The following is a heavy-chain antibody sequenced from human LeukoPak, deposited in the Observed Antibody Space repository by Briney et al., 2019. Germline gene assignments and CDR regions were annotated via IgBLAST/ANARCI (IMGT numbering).Heavy chain of an antibody. CDR3: ARSRFLEWLVHDAFDI. D-gene: IGHD3-3*01. V-gene: IGHV4-38-2*02. Sequence: SETLSLTCTVSGYSISSGYYWGWIRQPPGKGLEWIGSIYHSGSTYYNPSLKSRVTISVDTSKNQSSLKLSSVTAADTAVYYCARSRFLEWLVHDAFDIWGQGTMVTVSS. CDR2: IYHSGST. CDR1: GYSISSGYY. J-gene: IGHJ3*02.